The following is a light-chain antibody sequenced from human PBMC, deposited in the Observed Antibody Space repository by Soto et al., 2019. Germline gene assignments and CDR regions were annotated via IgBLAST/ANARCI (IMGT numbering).Light chain of an antibody. Sequence: QPVLTQSPSASASLGASVKLTCTLSSGHISYAIAWHQQQPEKGPRFLMKLHSDGSHIKGDGIPDRFSGSSSGAERYLTISSLQSEDEADYYCQTWGTGIHVFGGGTKLTVL. CDR2: LHSDGSH. J-gene: IGLJ3*02. CDR1: SGHISYA. CDR3: QTWGTGIHV. V-gene: IGLV4-69*01.